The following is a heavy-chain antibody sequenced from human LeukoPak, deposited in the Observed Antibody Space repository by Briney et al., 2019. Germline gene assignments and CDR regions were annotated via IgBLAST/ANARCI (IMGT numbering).Heavy chain of an antibody. J-gene: IGHJ3*02. D-gene: IGHD1-26*01. CDR2: IYPGDSDT. CDR1: GYSFTSYW. CDR3: ARSSIVGASYDAFDI. Sequence: GESLKISCKGSGYSFTSYWIGWVRQMPGKGLEWMGIIYPGDSDTRYSPSFQGQVTISADKSISTAYLQWSSLKASDTAMYYCARSSIVGASYDAFDIWGQGTMVTVSS. V-gene: IGHV5-51*01.